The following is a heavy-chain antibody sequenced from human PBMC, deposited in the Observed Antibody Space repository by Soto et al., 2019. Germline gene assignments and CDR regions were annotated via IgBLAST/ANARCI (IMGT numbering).Heavy chain of an antibody. CDR3: AGASDSSGWDGAFDI. CDR1: GFTFSSYS. J-gene: IGHJ3*02. V-gene: IGHV3-48*02. CDR2: ISSSSSTI. Sequence: EVQLVESGGGLVQPGGSLRLSCAASGFTFSSYSMNWVRQAPGKGLEWVSYISSSSSTIYYADSVKGRFTISRDNAKNSMYLQMNSLRDEDTAVYYCAGASDSSGWDGAFDIWGQGTMVTVSS. D-gene: IGHD6-19*01.